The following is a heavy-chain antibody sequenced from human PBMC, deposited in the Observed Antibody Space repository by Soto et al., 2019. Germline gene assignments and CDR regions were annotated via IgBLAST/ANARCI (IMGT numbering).Heavy chain of an antibody. Sequence: GGSLRLSCAASGFTFSYYGLHWVRQAPGKGLEWVAVISDDGNNEKYADSVKGRFAISRDNSKSTLFLQMNSLRPEDTAVYYCAKDVNSGNSFSWYYNWGLGTLVTVSS. CDR3: AKDVNSGNSFSWYYN. CDR2: ISDDGNNE. CDR1: GFTFSYYG. V-gene: IGHV3-30*18. D-gene: IGHD6-13*01. J-gene: IGHJ4*02.